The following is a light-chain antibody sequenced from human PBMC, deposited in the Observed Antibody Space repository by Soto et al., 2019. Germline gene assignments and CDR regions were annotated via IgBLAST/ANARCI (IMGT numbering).Light chain of an antibody. Sequence: DIQMTQSPASLSASVGDRVTITCRASQSISSYLNWYQQKPGKAPKLLIYDASSLESGVPSRFSGSGSGTEFTLTISSLQPDDFATYYCQQYNRWTFGQGTKVDIK. J-gene: IGKJ1*01. CDR3: QQYNRWT. CDR2: DAS. V-gene: IGKV1-5*01. CDR1: QSISSY.